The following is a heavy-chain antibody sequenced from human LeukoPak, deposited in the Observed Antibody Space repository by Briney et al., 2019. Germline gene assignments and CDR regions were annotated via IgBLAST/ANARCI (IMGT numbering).Heavy chain of an antibody. CDR2: IADDGGVK. J-gene: IGHJ4*02. D-gene: IGHD3-3*01. V-gene: IGHV3-30*03. CDR3: AREATWGEWYFDH. Sequence: GRSLRLSCVASGITFSRHGMDWVRQAPGKGLEWVAVIADDGGVKQYADSVKGRFTVSRDNSKSTLYLQMNGLSVEDTALYYCAREATWGEWYFDHWGQGTPVTVSS. CDR1: GITFSRHG.